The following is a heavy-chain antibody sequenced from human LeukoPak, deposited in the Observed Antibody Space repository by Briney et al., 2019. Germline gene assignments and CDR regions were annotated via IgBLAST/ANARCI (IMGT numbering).Heavy chain of an antibody. Sequence: PGRSLRLSCAASGFTLSSYAMSWVRQAPGKGLEWVSAISGSGGSTYYADSVKGRFTISRDNSKNTLHLQMNSLRAEDTAVCYCARRAGAYSHPYDYWGRGTVATVTS. CDR2: ISGSGGST. CDR1: GFTLSSYA. V-gene: IGHV3-23*01. D-gene: IGHD4/OR15-4a*01. CDR3: ARRAGAYSHPYDY. J-gene: IGHJ4*02.